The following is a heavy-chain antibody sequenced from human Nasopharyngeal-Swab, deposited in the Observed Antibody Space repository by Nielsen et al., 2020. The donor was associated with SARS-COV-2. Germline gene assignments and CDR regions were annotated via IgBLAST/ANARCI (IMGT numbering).Heavy chain of an antibody. CDR1: GASFSGYY. CDR2: IKHSGST. D-gene: IGHD2-15*01. V-gene: IGHV4-34*01. Sequence: SEPLSLPCAVYGASFSGYYWSWIRQPPGKALARIGEIKHSGSTNYNPSLKSRVTISVDTSKNQFSLKLSSVTAADTAVYYCAWEARAGVVVAATVDVWGKGTTVTVSS. CDR3: AWEARAGVVVAATVDV. J-gene: IGHJ6*04.